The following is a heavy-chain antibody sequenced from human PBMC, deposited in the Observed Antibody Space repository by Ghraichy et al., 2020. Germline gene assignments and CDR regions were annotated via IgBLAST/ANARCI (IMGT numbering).Heavy chain of an antibody. D-gene: IGHD1-26*01. Sequence: GESLNISCAASGFTFSSYWMSWVRQAPGKGLEWVANIKQDGSEKCYVDSVKGRFTISRDNAENSLYLQMNSLRAEDTAVYYCARDKIMGATVLDYWGLGTLVTVSA. J-gene: IGHJ4*02. CDR2: IKQDGSEK. CDR3: ARDKIMGATVLDY. V-gene: IGHV3-7*03. CDR1: GFTFSSYW.